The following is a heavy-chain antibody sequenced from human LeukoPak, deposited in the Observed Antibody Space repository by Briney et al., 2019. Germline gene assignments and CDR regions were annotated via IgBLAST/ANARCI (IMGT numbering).Heavy chain of an antibody. V-gene: IGHV1-18*01. J-gene: IGHJ4*02. Sequence: ASVKVSCKASGYTFTSYGISWVRQAPGQGLEWMGWFSAYNGNTKYAQKLQGRVTMTTDTSTRTAYMELRSLRSDDTAVYYCARVDSTGYYRGRGPIDYWGQGTLVTVSS. CDR2: FSAYNGNT. CDR3: ARVDSTGYYRGRGPIDY. D-gene: IGHD3-22*01. CDR1: GYTFTSYG.